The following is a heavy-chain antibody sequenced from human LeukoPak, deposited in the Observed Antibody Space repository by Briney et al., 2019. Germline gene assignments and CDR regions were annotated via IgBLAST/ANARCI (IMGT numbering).Heavy chain of an antibody. CDR1: GFTISSYA. CDR3: AKDLDSYSSGWNTLDY. D-gene: IGHD6-19*01. J-gene: IGHJ4*02. CDR2: ISGSGGST. V-gene: IGHV3-23*01. Sequence: GGSLRLSCAASGFTISSYAMSWVRQAPGKGLEWLSAISGSGGSTYYADSVKGRFTISRDNSKNTLYLQMNSLRAEDTAVYYCAKDLDSYSSGWNTLDYWGQGTLVTVSS.